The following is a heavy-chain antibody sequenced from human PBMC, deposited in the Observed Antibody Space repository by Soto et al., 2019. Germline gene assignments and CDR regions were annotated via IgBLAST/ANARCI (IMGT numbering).Heavy chain of an antibody. Sequence: QVQLVQSGAEVKKPGASVKVSCKASGYTFTSYGISWVRQAPGQGLEWMGWISAYNGNTNYAQKLQGRVTMTTDTSTSTGEVERRGLRSDDSALYYCAGDRGGGRAAQTDYWGQGTLVTVSS. CDR3: AGDRGGGRAAQTDY. V-gene: IGHV1-18*01. J-gene: IGHJ4*02. CDR1: GYTFTSYG. CDR2: ISAYNGNT. D-gene: IGHD2-15*01.